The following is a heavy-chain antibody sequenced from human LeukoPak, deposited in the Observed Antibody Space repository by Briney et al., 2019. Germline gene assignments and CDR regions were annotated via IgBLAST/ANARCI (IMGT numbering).Heavy chain of an antibody. CDR2: ISYDGSNK. J-gene: IGHJ3*02. CDR3: AIQILPDAFDI. CDR1: GFTFSSYA. Sequence: GGSLRLSCAASGFTFSSYAMHWVRQAPGKGLEWVAVISYDGSNKYYADSVKGRFTISRDNSKNTLYLQMNSLRSEDTAVYYCAIQILPDAFDIWGQGTMVTVSS. V-gene: IGHV3-30-3*01.